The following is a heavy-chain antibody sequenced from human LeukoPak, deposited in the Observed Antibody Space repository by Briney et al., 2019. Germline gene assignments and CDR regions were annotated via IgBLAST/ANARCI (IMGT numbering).Heavy chain of an antibody. J-gene: IGHJ4*02. CDR2: ISVYTGYT. V-gene: IGHV1-18*01. CDR3: ARDGGYFDWPRPRPGKYYFDY. D-gene: IGHD3-9*01. Sequence: ASVKVSCKASGYTSSNYGVTWVRQAPGQGLEWMGWISVYTGYTNYAQNFQGRVTMTTDTSTNTAYMELRSLTSDDTAVYFCARDGGYFDWPRPRPGKYYFDYWGQGTLVTVSS. CDR1: GYTSSNYG.